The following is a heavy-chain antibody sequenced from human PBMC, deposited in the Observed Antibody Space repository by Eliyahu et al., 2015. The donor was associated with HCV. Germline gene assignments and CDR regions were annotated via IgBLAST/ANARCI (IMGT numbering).Heavy chain of an antibody. CDR2: ISWNSGSI. Sequence: EVQLVESGGGLVQPGRSLRLSCAASGFTFDDYAMHWVRQAPGKGLGWVSGISWNSGSIGYADSVKGRFTISRDNAKNSLYLQMNSLRAEDTALYYCAKPDYWGQGTLVTVSS. V-gene: IGHV3-9*01. CDR3: AKPDY. J-gene: IGHJ4*02. CDR1: GFTFDDYA.